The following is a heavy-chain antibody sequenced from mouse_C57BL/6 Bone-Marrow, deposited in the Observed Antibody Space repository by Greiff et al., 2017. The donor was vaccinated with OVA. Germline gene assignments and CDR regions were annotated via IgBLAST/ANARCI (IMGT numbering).Heavy chain of an antibody. CDR1: GYTFTSYG. CDR2: IYPRSGNT. D-gene: IGHD4-1*01. CDR3: ARNWEGH. J-gene: IGHJ2*01. V-gene: IGHV1-81*01. Sequence: VQRVESGAELARPGASVKLSCKASGYTFTSYGISWVKQRTGQGLEWIGEIYPRSGNTYYNEKFKGKATLTADKSSSTAYMELRSLTSEDSAVYFCARNWEGHWGQGTTLTVSS.